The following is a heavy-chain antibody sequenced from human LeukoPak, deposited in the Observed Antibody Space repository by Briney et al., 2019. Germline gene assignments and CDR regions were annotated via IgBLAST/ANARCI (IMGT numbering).Heavy chain of an antibody. CDR1: GFTFSHAW. D-gene: IGHD3-3*01. V-gene: IGHV3-15*01. Sequence: VGSLRLSCAASGFTFSHAWMSWVRHAPGQGLEWVGRSKSKTYGRTTDYAAPVKGRFTISREDSKNTLYLQMNSLKTEDTAVYYCTTGKALRYDFWSADCKLVDYWGQGTLVTVSS. CDR2: SKSKTYGRTT. J-gene: IGHJ4*02. CDR3: TTGKALRYDFWSADCKLVDY.